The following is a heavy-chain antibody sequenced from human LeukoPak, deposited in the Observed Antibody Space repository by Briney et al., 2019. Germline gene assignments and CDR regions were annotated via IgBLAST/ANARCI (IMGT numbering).Heavy chain of an antibody. Sequence: PGGSLTLSCAASGFTVSSNYMSRVRQAPGKGLEWVSVIYSGGSTYYADSVKGRFTISRDNSKNTLYLQMNSLRAEDTAVYYCARALSGSYPRGFFDYWGQGTLVTVSS. CDR3: ARALSGSYPRGFFDY. CDR2: IYSGGST. V-gene: IGHV3-66*01. CDR1: GFTVSSNY. J-gene: IGHJ4*02. D-gene: IGHD1-26*01.